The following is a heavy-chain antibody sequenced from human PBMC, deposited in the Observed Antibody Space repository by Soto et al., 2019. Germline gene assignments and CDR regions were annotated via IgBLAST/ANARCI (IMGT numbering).Heavy chain of an antibody. CDR1: GFTFSSYA. V-gene: IGHV3-30-3*01. Sequence: QVQLVESGGGVVQPGRSLRLSCAASGFTFSSYAMHWVRQAPGKGLEWVAVISYDGSNKYYADSVKGRFTISRDNSKNTLYLQMNSLRAEDTAVYYCASTMDVWSQGTTVTVSS. CDR2: ISYDGSNK. CDR3: ASTMDV. J-gene: IGHJ6*02.